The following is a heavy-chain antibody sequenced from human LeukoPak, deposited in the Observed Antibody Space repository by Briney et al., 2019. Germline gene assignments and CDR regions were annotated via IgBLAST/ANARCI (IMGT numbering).Heavy chain of an antibody. Sequence: GGSLRLSCAASGFTFSSYSMNWVRQAPGKGLEWVSSISSSSSYIYYADSVKGRFTISRDNAKNSLYLQMNSLRAEETAVYYCARDRLLWFGELLQTPRYYYYGMDVWGQGTTVTVSS. CDR2: ISSSSSYI. D-gene: IGHD3-10*01. J-gene: IGHJ6*02. V-gene: IGHV3-21*01. CDR3: ARDRLLWFGELLQTPRYYYYGMDV. CDR1: GFTFSSYS.